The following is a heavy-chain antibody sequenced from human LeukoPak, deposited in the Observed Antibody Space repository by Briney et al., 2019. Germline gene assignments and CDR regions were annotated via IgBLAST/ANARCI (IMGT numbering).Heavy chain of an antibody. CDR3: ARGSYYYDSSGFGKTNDY. J-gene: IGHJ4*02. CDR1: GGSTSSSSYY. V-gene: IGHV4-61*01. D-gene: IGHD3-22*01. CDR2: IYYSGST. Sequence: SETLSLTCTVSGGSTSSSSYYWSWIRQPPGKGLEWIGYIYYSGSTNYNPSLKSRVTISVDTSKNQFSLKLSSVTAADTAVYYCARGSYYYDSSGFGKTNDYWGQGTLVTVSS.